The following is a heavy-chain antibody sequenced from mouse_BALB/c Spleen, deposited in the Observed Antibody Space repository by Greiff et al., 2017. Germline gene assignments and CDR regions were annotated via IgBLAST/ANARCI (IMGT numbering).Heavy chain of an antibody. V-gene: IGHV3-8*02. CDR3: ARWDYYGSSYEDWYFDV. Sequence: DVKLQESGPSLVKPSQTLSLTCSVTGDSITSGYWNWIRKFPGNKLEYMGYISYSGSTYYNPSLKSRISITRDTSKNQYYLQLNSVTTEDTATYYCARWDYYGSSYEDWYFDVWGAGTTVTVSS. CDR1: GDSITSGY. J-gene: IGHJ1*01. CDR2: ISYSGST. D-gene: IGHD1-1*01.